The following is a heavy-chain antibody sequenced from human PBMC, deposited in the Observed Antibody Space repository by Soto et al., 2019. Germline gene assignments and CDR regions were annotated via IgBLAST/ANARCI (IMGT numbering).Heavy chain of an antibody. J-gene: IGHJ4*02. CDR3: ARAADYYDSSGYTPRYYFDY. D-gene: IGHD3-22*01. Sequence: QVQLQESGPGLVKPSETLSLTCSVSGGSVSSGSYYWSWIRQPPGKGLEWIGYIYDSGSTNYNPSLKSRVTMSLDTSKIHFSLKLSSVTAADTAVYYCARAADYYDSSGYTPRYYFDYWGQGTLVTVSS. CDR1: GGSVSSGSYY. CDR2: IYDSGST. V-gene: IGHV4-61*03.